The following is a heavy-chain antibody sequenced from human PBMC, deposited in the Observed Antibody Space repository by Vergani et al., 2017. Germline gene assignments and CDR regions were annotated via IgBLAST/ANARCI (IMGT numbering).Heavy chain of an antibody. CDR1: GFTFSSYA. CDR3: AKELGFTVTSDDYYYYGMDV. Sequence: EVQLLESGGGLVQPGGSLRLSCAASGFTFSSYAMSWVRQAPGKGLEWVSSISGSGGSTYYADSVKGRFTISRDNSKNTLYLKMNSLRAEDTAVYYCAKELGFTVTSDDYYYYGMDVWGQGTTVTVSS. D-gene: IGHD4-11*01. V-gene: IGHV3-23*01. J-gene: IGHJ6*02. CDR2: ISGSGGST.